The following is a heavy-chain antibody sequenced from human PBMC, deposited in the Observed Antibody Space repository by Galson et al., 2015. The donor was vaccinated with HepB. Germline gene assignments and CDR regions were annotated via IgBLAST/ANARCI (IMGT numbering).Heavy chain of an antibody. CDR2: ISAYNGNT. Sequence: SVKVSCKASGYTFNHYTITWVRQAPRQGLQWMGWISAYNGNTNYAQKLQGRVTMTTDTSTSTAYMELRSLRSDDTAVYYCARVLADQWAGDYWGQGTLVTVSS. J-gene: IGHJ4*02. CDR1: GYTFNHYT. CDR3: ARVLADQWAGDY. D-gene: IGHD1-26*01. V-gene: IGHV1-18*04.